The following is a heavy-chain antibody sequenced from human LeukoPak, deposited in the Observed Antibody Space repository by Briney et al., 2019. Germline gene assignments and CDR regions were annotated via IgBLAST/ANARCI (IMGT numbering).Heavy chain of an antibody. CDR2: IDWDDDK. V-gene: IGHV2-70*11. Sequence: SGPALVKPTQTLTLTCTFSGFSLSTSGMCVSRIRQPPGKALEWLARIDWDDDKYYSTSLKTRLTISKDTSKNQVVLTMTNMDPVDTATYYCARTLLGYCTNGVCYTRVGWFDPWGQGTLVTVSS. CDR3: ARTLLGYCTNGVCYTRVGWFDP. CDR1: GFSLSTSGMC. J-gene: IGHJ5*02. D-gene: IGHD2-8*01.